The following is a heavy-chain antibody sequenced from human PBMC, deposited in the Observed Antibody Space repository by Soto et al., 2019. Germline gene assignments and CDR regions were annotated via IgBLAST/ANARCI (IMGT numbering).Heavy chain of an antibody. V-gene: IGHV3-30*18. D-gene: IGHD6-13*01. J-gene: IGHJ4*01. CDR3: AKGGSSGSSLTLLDY. CDR1: GFTFSSYG. CDR2: ISYDGSNK. Sequence: GGSLRLSCVASGFTFSSYGMHWVGQGPGKGLEWVAVISYDGSNKYYADSVKGRFTISRDNSKNTLYLQMNSLRAEDTAVYYCAKGGSSGSSLTLLDYWGQGTLVTVSS.